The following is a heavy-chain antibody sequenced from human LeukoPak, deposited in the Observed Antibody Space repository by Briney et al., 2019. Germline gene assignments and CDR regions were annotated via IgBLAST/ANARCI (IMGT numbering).Heavy chain of an antibody. J-gene: IGHJ3*02. D-gene: IGHD3-22*01. Sequence: GGSLRLSCAASGFTFSSYDMHWVRQATGKGLGWVSAIGTAGDTYYPGSVKGRFTISRENAKNSLYLQMNSLRAGDTAVYYCARSPPYYYDSSGYFRVSNAFDIWGQGTMVTVSS. CDR1: GFTFSSYD. CDR3: ARSPPYYYDSSGYFRVSNAFDI. CDR2: IGTAGDT. V-gene: IGHV3-13*01.